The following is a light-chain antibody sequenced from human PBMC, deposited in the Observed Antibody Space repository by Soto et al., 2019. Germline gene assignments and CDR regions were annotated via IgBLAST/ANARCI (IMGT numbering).Light chain of an antibody. CDR3: SSYTTTSSYV. J-gene: IGLJ1*01. CDR1: SSDVGGYKY. CDR2: EVS. V-gene: IGLV2-14*01. Sequence: QSALTQPASVSGSPGQSITISCTGTSSDVGGYKYVSWYQHHPGKAPKLMIYEVSYRPSGVSTRFSGSKSGNTASLTISGLQAEDEADYYCSSYTTTSSYVFGTGTKVTVL.